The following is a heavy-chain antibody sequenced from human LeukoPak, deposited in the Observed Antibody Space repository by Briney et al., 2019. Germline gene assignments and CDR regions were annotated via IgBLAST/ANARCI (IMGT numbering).Heavy chain of an antibody. CDR3: ARGARYNILTAYFDY. Sequence: SETLSLTCAVSGGSINRGGYSWSWIRQPPGKGLEWIGYIYHSGSTYYNPSLESRVTISLDRSKNQFSLKLTSVTAADTAVYYCARGARYNILTAYFDYWGQGTLVTVSS. J-gene: IGHJ4*02. V-gene: IGHV4-30-2*01. CDR2: IYHSGST. D-gene: IGHD3-9*01. CDR1: GGSINRGGYS.